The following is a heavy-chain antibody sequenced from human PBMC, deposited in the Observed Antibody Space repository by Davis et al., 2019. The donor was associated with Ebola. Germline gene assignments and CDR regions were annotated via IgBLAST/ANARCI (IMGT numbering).Heavy chain of an antibody. V-gene: IGHV1-2*02. CDR1: GYTFTGYY. Sequence: ASVKVSCKASGYTFTGYYMHWVRQAPGQGLEWMGWINPNSGGTNYAQKFQGRVTMTRDTSISTAYMELSRLRSDDTAVYYCASLQEENYPPLDYWGQGTLVTVSS. J-gene: IGHJ4*02. D-gene: IGHD1-7*01. CDR2: INPNSGGT. CDR3: ASLQEENYPPLDY.